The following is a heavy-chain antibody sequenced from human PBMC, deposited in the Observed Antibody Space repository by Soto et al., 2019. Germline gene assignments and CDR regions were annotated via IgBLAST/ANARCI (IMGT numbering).Heavy chain of an antibody. CDR1: GGSFSGYY. CDR3: ARDTTVTIYYFDY. CDR2: INHSGST. D-gene: IGHD4-17*01. J-gene: IGHJ4*02. Sequence: SETLSLTCAVYGGSFSGYYWSWIRQPPGKGLEWIGEINHSGSTNYNPSLKSRVTISVDTSKNQFSLKLSSVTAADTAVYYCARDTTVTIYYFDYWGQGTLVTVSS. V-gene: IGHV4-34*01.